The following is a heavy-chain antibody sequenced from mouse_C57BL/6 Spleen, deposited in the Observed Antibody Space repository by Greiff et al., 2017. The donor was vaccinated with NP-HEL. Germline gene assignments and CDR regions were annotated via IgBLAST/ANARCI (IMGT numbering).Heavy chain of an antibody. V-gene: IGHV1-26*01. CDR3: ARDASTVVGRGDY. D-gene: IGHD1-1*01. Sequence: EVQLQQSGPELVKPGASVKISCKASGYTFTDYYMNWVKQSHGKSLEWIGEINPNNGGTSYNQKFKGKATLTVDKSSSTAYMELRSLTSEDSAVYYCARDASTVVGRGDYWGQGTSVTVSS. J-gene: IGHJ4*01. CDR1: GYTFTDYY. CDR2: INPNNGGT.